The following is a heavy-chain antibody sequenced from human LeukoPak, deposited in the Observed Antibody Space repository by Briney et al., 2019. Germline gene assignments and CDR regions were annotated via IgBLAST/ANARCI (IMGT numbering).Heavy chain of an antibody. V-gene: IGHV3-23*01. CDR1: GFTFSSYA. CDR2: ISGSGGST. J-gene: IGHJ4*02. CDR3: AKSWIAARPNVYYFDY. Sequence: GASPRLSCAASGFTFSSYAMSWVRQAPGKGLEWVSAISGSGGSTYYADSVKGRFTISRDNSKNTLYLQMNSLRAEDTAVYYCAKSWIAARPNVYYFDYWGQGTLVTVSS. D-gene: IGHD6-6*01.